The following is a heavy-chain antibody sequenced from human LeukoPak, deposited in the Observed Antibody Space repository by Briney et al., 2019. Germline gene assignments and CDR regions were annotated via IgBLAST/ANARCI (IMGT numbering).Heavy chain of an antibody. Sequence: GGSLRLSCAASGFTFSSYAMHWVRQAPGKGLEWVAVISYDGSNKYYADSVKGRFTISRDNAKNSLYLQMNSLRAEDTAVYYCQQLVPRDYWGQGTLVTVSS. CDR1: GFTFSSYA. V-gene: IGHV3-30-3*01. CDR2: ISYDGSNK. D-gene: IGHD6-13*01. J-gene: IGHJ4*02. CDR3: QQLVPRDY.